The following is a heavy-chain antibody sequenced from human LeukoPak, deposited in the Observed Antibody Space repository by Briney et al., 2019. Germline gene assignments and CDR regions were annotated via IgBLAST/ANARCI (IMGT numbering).Heavy chain of an antibody. D-gene: IGHD5-12*01. V-gene: IGHV1-2*02. CDR2: INPKSGIT. J-gene: IGHJ4*02. CDR3: ARAAGGYDYGIDF. CDR1: AYTFTGYY. Sequence: APVKPSCKASAYTFTGYYMHWVRQSPGQGLEWMGWINPKSGITYYSQKFQGRVTMTRDTSISTACMELKRLRSDDTAVFYCARAAGGYDYGIDFWCQESPLIVSS.